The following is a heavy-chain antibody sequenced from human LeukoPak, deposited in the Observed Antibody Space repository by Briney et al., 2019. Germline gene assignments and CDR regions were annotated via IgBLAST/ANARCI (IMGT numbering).Heavy chain of an antibody. Sequence: ASVKVSCKASGFAFNKYGFSWVRQAPGQGPEWLGWISAYDGRTNFAQNLQGRITLTTDTSTTTAYMELRSLTSDDTAVYYCARDPSNTVGRNIYFDYWGQGTLVTVSS. J-gene: IGHJ4*02. D-gene: IGHD1-14*01. CDR3: ARDPSNTVGRNIYFDY. CDR2: ISAYDGRT. CDR1: GFAFNKYG. V-gene: IGHV1-18*01.